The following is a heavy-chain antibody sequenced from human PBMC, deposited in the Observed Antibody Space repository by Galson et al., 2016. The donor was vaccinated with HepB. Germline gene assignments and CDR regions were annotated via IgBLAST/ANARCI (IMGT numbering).Heavy chain of an antibody. J-gene: IGHJ5*02. V-gene: IGHV3-43*01. D-gene: IGHD3-3*01. CDR1: GFTFDDYT. Sequence: SLRLPCAASGFTFDDYTMHWVRQTPGKGLEWVSLITWDGVSTYYADSVKGRFTISRDNSKYSLYLQMNSLRSEDTALYYCAKDITSGDFWRGYGRTWGQGTLVTVSS. CDR2: ITWDGVST. CDR3: AKDITSGDFWRGYGRT.